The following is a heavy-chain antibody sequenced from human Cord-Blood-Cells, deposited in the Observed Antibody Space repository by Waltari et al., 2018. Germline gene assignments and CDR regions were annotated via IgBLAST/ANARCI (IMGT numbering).Heavy chain of an antibody. CDR3: ARDLVATGGAFDI. V-gene: IGHV3-53*02. CDR2: IYSGGST. J-gene: IGHJ3*02. Sequence: EVQLVETGGGLIQPGGSLRLSCAASGFTVSSNYMSWVRQAPGKGLEWVSVIYSGGSTYYADSVKGRFTISRDNSKNTLYLQMNSLRAEDTAVYYCARDLVATGGAFDIWGQGTMVTVSS. D-gene: IGHD5-12*01. CDR1: GFTVSSNY.